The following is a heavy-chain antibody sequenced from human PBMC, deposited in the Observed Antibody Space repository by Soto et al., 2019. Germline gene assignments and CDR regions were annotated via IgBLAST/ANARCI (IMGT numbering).Heavy chain of an antibody. J-gene: IGHJ5*02. CDR2: MNPNSGNT. Sequence: ASVKVSCKASGYTFTSYDSNWVRQGTGQGLEWMGWMNPNSGNTGYARKFQGRVTMTRNTSISTAYMELSSLRSEDTAVYYCARGCETYASGANWFEALGQGTLVNVSS. D-gene: IGHD6-25*01. CDR1: GYTFTSYD. V-gene: IGHV1-8*01. CDR3: ARGCETYASGANWFEA.